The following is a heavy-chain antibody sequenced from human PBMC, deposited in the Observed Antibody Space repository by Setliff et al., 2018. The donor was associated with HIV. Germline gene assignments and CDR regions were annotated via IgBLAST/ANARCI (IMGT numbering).Heavy chain of an antibody. Sequence: LGESLKISCKTSGYYFASHWIGWVRQMSGKGLHWVGIISPTDSATTYSPAFQGHVSMSVDVSTTTAFLEWDNVRASDTATYYCVRSGKVGELYGFWGQGTPVTVSS. CDR2: ISPTDSAT. CDR1: GYYFASHW. J-gene: IGHJ4*02. D-gene: IGHD1-1*01. CDR3: VRSGKVGELYGF. V-gene: IGHV5-51*01.